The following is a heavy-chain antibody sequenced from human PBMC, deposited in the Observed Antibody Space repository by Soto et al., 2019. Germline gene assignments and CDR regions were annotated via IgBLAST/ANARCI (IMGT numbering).Heavy chain of an antibody. Sequence: ESGGGLVKPGGSLRLSCAASGFTFSSYSMNWVRQAPGKGLEWVSSISSSSSYIYYADSVKGRFTISRDNAKNSLYLQMNSLRAEDTAVYYCAREVAAAGTGAFDIWGQGTMVTVSS. J-gene: IGHJ3*02. V-gene: IGHV3-21*01. CDR1: GFTFSSYS. D-gene: IGHD6-13*01. CDR3: AREVAAAGTGAFDI. CDR2: ISSSSSYI.